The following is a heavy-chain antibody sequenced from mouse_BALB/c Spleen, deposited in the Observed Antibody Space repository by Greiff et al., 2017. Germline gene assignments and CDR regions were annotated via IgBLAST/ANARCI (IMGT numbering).Heavy chain of an antibody. V-gene: IGHV5-6-2*01. J-gene: IGHJ1*01. CDR3: ARYYGSSYWYFDV. Sequence: EVQVVESGGGLVKLGGSLKLSCAASGFTFSSYYMSWVRQTPEKRLELVAAINSNGGSTYYPDTVKGRFTISRDNAKNTLYLQMSSLKSEDTALYYCARYYGSSYWYFDVWGAGTTVTVSS. CDR1: GFTFSSYY. D-gene: IGHD1-1*01. CDR2: INSNGGST.